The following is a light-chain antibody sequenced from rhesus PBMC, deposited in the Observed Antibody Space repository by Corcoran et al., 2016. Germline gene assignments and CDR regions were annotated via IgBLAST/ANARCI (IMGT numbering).Light chain of an antibody. CDR3: QKYSSSPLT. J-gene: IGKJ4*01. V-gene: IGKV3-53*01. CDR2: GAS. Sequence: HVILTQSPATLSLSPGERATLSCRASQSVSSYLAWYQQKPGEAPRLLIYGASRRDTGNPDRVSCSGSRTDVTLTISILEPEDFAVYYCQKYSSSPLTFGGGTKVEIK. CDR1: QSVSSY.